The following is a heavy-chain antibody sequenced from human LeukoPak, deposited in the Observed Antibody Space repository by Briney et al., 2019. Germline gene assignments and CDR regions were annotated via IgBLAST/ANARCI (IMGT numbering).Heavy chain of an antibody. CDR1: GFTFDDYA. Sequence: PGGSLRLSCAASGFTFDDYAMHWVRQAPGKGLEWVSVMFASGSTYYADSVKGRFTFSRDIFRNTLYLQLNSLRVEDTALYYCARGFVQTGYSSSSYVHWGQGTLVTVSS. V-gene: IGHV3-66*01. CDR3: ARGFVQTGYSSSSYVH. J-gene: IGHJ4*02. D-gene: IGHD6-13*01. CDR2: MFASGST.